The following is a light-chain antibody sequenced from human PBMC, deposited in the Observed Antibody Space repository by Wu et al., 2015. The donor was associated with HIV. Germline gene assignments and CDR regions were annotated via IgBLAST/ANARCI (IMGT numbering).Light chain of an antibody. Sequence: YLAWYPKPETSATAPQGYLIYGASSRATGIPDRFSGSGSGTDFTLTISRLEPEDFAVYYCQQYGSLFTFGPGTKVDIK. V-gene: IGKV3-20*01. CDR1: Y. CDR3: QQYGSLFT. J-gene: IGKJ3*01. CDR2: GAS.